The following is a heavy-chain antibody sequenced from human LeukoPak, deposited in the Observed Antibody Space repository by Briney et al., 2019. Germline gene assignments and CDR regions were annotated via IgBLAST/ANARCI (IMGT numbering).Heavy chain of an antibody. CDR1: GYTFSTYA. J-gene: IGHJ4*02. V-gene: IGHV1-18*01. Sequence: ASVKVSCKASGYTFSTYAITWVRQAPGQGLEWIGWISAFNGNTNYAQRLQGRVTLTTDTSTSTAYMELRSLRSDDTAVYYCARGYMGSTSYFDCWGQGTLVTVSS. CDR2: ISAFNGNT. CDR3: ARGYMGSTSYFDC. D-gene: IGHD1-26*01.